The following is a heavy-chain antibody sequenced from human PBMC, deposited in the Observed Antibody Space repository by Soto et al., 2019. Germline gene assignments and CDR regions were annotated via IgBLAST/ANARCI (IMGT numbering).Heavy chain of an antibody. CDR2: IYSGGST. Sequence: EVQLVESGGGLIQPGGSLRLSCAASGFTVSSNYMSWVRQAPGKGLEWVSVIYSGGSTYYSDSVKSRFTISRDNSKNTLYLQMNSLRAEDTAVYYCARQYYDSSGWYFDYWGQGTLVTVSS. CDR3: ARQYYDSSGWYFDY. CDR1: GFTVSSNY. V-gene: IGHV3-53*01. J-gene: IGHJ4*02. D-gene: IGHD3-22*01.